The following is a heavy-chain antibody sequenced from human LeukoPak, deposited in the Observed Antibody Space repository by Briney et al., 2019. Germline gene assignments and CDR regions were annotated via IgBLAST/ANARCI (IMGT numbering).Heavy chain of an antibody. CDR3: ARGLYCSGGSCRDLGDPYYFDY. D-gene: IGHD2-15*01. V-gene: IGHV4-4*07. J-gene: IGHJ4*01. CDR1: GGSISSYY. CDR2: IYTSGST. Sequence: SETLSLTCTVSGGSISSYYWSWIRQPAGKGLEWIGRIYTSGSTNYNPSLKSRVTMSVDTSKNQFSLKLSSVTAADTAVYYCARGLYCSGGSCRDLGDPYYFDYWGHGTLVTVSS.